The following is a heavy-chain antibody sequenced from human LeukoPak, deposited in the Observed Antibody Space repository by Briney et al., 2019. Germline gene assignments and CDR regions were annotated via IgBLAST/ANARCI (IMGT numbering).Heavy chain of an antibody. Sequence: ASVKVSCKASGYTFTGYYMHWVRQAPGQGLEWMGWINPNNAGTNYAQKFQGRITMTRDTSTSTAYMELSRLTSDDTAVYYCARRVVPTASLVYWGQGTLVTVSS. J-gene: IGHJ4*02. V-gene: IGHV1-2*02. CDR3: ARRVVPTASLVY. CDR1: GYTFTGYY. CDR2: INPNNAGT. D-gene: IGHD1-26*01.